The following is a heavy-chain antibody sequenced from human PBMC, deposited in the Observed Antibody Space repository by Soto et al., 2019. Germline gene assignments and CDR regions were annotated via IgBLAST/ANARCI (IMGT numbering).Heavy chain of an antibody. CDR2: ISYDGSNK. D-gene: IGHD1-7*01. CDR3: AKDRGRNLGTSDY. Sequence: GGSLRLSCAASGFSFSSYGMHWVRQAPGKGLEWVAVISYDGSNKYYADSVKGRFTISRDNSKNTLYLQMNSLRAEDTAVYYCAKDRGRNLGTSDYWGQGTLVTVSS. V-gene: IGHV3-30*18. J-gene: IGHJ4*02. CDR1: GFSFSSYG.